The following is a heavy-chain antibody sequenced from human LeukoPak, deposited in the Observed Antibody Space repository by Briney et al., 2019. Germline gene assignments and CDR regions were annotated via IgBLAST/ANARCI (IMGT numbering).Heavy chain of an antibody. CDR1: GFTFSSYN. J-gene: IGHJ4*02. V-gene: IGHV3-21*01. CDR3: AREEDSSSWSSPDY. CDR2: ISSSSNYI. Sequence: PGGSLRLSCAASGFTFSSYNMNWVRQAPGKGLEWVASISSSSNYIYYVDSVKGRFTISRDNAKNSLYLQMNSLRAEDTAVYYCAREEDSSSWSSPDYWGQGTLVTVSS. D-gene: IGHD6-13*01.